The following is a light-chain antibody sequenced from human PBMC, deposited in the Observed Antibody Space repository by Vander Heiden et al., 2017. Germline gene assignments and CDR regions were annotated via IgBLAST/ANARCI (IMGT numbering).Light chain of an antibody. CDR2: EVN. J-gene: IGLJ2*01. V-gene: IGLV2-23*02. CDR1: RSDIGSYNL. Sequence: QSALTQPASVSGSPGQSITISCSGTRSDIGSYNLVSWFQQYPGKAPKLLIFEVNRRPSGVSSRSSGSKSGNMASLTISGLQADDEATYYCCSFAGSAVFVIFGGGTKVTVV. CDR3: CSFAGSAVFVI.